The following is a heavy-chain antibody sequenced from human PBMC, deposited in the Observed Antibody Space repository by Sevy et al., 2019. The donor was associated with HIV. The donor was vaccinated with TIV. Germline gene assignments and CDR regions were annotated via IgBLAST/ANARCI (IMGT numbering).Heavy chain of an antibody. V-gene: IGHV3-30*04. CDR2: IPYDGRNK. CDR1: GFTFSSYA. J-gene: IGHJ3*02. CDR3: AREEQWLNAFDI. Sequence: GGSLRLSCAAPGFTFSSYAMHWVRQAPGKGLEWVAVIPYDGRNKYYADSVKGRFTISRDTSKNTLYLQMNSLRAEDTAVSYCAREEQWLNAFDIWGQGTMVTVSS. D-gene: IGHD6-19*01.